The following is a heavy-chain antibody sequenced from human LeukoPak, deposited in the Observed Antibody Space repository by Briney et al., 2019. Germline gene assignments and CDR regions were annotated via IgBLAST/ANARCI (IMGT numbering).Heavy chain of an antibody. CDR3: ARDRGVTAITDAFDI. J-gene: IGHJ3*02. V-gene: IGHV1-18*01. D-gene: IGHD2-21*02. CDR2: ISAYNGNT. Sequence: ASVKVSCKASGYTFTSYGISWVRQAPGQGLEWMGWISAYNGNTNYAQKLQGRVTMTTDTSTRTAYMELRSLRSDDTAVYYCARDRGVTAITDAFDIWGPWTMVTVSS. CDR1: GYTFTSYG.